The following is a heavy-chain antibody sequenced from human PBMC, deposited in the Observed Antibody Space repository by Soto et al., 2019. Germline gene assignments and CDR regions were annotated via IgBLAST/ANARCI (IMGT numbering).Heavy chain of an antibody. CDR3: GRGSRTSGYYWTDS. J-gene: IGHJ4*02. CDR2: IFSNDEK. CDR1: GFSLNNAGMG. D-gene: IGHD3-22*01. V-gene: IGHV2-26*01. Sequence: QVTLKESAPVLVKPTETLTLTCIVSGFSLNNAGMGVSWIRQPPGKALEWLAHIFSNDEKSYNRSLNSRLTVSKETSKSQVVLTMAHMDPVETATYYCGRGSRTSGYYWTDSWGQGTQVSFSS.